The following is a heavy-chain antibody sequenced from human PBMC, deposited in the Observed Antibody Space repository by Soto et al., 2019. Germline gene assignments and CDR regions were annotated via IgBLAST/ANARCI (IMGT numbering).Heavy chain of an antibody. Sequence: SQTLSLTCAISGDSVSSNSAAWNWIRQSPSRGLEWLGRTYYGSKWYNDYAVSVKSRITINPDTSKNQFSLQLNSVTPEDTAVYYCARDRGGYSYGYGYYYYGMDVWGQGTTVTVSS. CDR3: ARDRGGYSYGYGYYYYGMDV. CDR2: TYYGSKWYN. J-gene: IGHJ6*02. V-gene: IGHV6-1*01. CDR1: GDSVSSNSAA. D-gene: IGHD5-18*01.